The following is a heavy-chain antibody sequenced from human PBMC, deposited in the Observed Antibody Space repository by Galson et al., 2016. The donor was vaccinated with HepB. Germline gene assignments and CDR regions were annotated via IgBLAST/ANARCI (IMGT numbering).Heavy chain of an antibody. CDR3: AKEFVATGGVVGDY. D-gene: IGHD2-8*02. CDR2: ISNSGSTT. V-gene: IGHV3-23*01. Sequence: SLRLSCAASGFTFSTYATSWVRQAPGKGLEWVSAISNSGSTTYYADSVKGRFTISRDNSKNTLYLQMNGLRVEDTALYYCAKEFVATGGVVGDYWGQGTLVTVSS. J-gene: IGHJ4*02. CDR1: GFTFSTYA.